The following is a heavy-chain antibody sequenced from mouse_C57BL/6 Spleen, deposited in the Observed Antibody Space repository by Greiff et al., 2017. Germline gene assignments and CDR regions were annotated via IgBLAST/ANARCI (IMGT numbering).Heavy chain of an antibody. J-gene: IGHJ4*01. CDR1: GYAFTNYL. CDR3: AREGGTATYAMDY. V-gene: IGHV1-54*01. Sequence: VMLVESGAELVRPGTSVKVSCKASGYAFTNYLIEWVKQRPGQGLEWIGVINPGSGGTNYNEKFKGKATLTADKSSSTAYMHRSSLTSEDSAVYVCAREGGTATYAMDYWGQGTSVTVSS. D-gene: IGHD1-2*01. CDR2: INPGSGGT.